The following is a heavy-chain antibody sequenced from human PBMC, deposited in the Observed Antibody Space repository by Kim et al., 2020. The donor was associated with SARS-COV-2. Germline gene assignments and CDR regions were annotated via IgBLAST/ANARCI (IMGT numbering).Heavy chain of an antibody. Sequence: ASVKVSCKASGYTFTSYAMHWVRQAPGQRLEWMGWINAGNGNTKYSQKFQGRVTITRDTSASTAYMELSSLRSEDTAVYYCARAGSSWYLSGWFDPWGQGTLVTVSS. CDR3: ARAGSSWYLSGWFDP. V-gene: IGHV1-3*01. CDR1: GYTFTSYA. D-gene: IGHD6-13*01. CDR2: INAGNGNT. J-gene: IGHJ5*02.